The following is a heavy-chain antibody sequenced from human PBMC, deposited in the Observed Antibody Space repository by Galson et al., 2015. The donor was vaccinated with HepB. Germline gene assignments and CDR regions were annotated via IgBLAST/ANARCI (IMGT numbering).Heavy chain of an antibody. J-gene: IGHJ6*02. CDR2: ISGSSSSI. CDR1: GFTFSSYS. CDR3: AKDRSAFAGVIVPTGMDV. Sequence: SLRLSCAVSGFTFSSYSMNWVRQAPGKGLEWVSFISGSSSSIYYADSVKGRFTISRDNSKNTLYLQMNSLRAEDTAVYYCAKDRSAFAGVIVPTGMDVWGQGTTVTVSS. D-gene: IGHD3-16*02. V-gene: IGHV3-48*01.